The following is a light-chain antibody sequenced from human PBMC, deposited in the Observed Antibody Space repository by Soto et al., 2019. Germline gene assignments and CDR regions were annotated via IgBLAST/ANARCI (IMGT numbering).Light chain of an antibody. CDR2: TTN. CDR3: LLYYGGAQLV. V-gene: IGLV7-43*01. Sequence: QAVVTQEPSLTVSPGGTVTLTCGSSTGAVTSGNYASWFQQKPGQTPRTLIYTTNSRHSWTPAPFSGSLLGDKAALTLSGVQPEDEAEYYCLLYYGGAQLVFGGGTKVTVL. J-gene: IGLJ3*02. CDR1: TGAVTSGNY.